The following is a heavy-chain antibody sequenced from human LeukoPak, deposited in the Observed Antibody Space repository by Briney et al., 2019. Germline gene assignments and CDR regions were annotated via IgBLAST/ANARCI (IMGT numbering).Heavy chain of an antibody. CDR1: GGSLSSSSYY. Sequence: SETLSLTCTVSGGSLSSSSYYWGWIRQPPGKGLEWIGSIYYSGSTYYNPSLKSRVTIAVDTSKNQFSLKLSSVTAADAAVYYCAKAWYSSRYYYYYMDVWGKGTTVTISS. J-gene: IGHJ6*03. V-gene: IGHV4-39*01. CDR3: AKAWYSSRYYYYYMDV. CDR2: IYYSGST. D-gene: IGHD6-13*01.